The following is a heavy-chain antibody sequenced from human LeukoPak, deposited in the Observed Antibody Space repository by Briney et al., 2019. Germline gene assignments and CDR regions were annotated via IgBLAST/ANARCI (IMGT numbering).Heavy chain of an antibody. CDR2: IRYDGSNK. CDR1: GFTFSSYG. J-gene: IGHJ5*02. Sequence: GGSLRLSCAASGFTFSSYGMHWVRQAPGKGLEWVAFIRYDGSNKYYADSVKGRFTISRDNSKNTLYLQMNSLRAEDTAMYYCARDARHRYCSSTSCYRGWFDPWGQGTLVTVSS. V-gene: IGHV3-30*02. D-gene: IGHD2-2*01. CDR3: ARDARHRYCSSTSCYRGWFDP.